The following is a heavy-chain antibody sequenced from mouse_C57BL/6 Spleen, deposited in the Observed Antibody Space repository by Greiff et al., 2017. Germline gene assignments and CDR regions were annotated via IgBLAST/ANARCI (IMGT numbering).Heavy chain of an antibody. Sequence: QVQLQQSGAELVRPGTSVKVSCKASGYAFTNYLIEWVKQRPGPGLEWIGVINPGSGGTNYNEKFKGKATLTADKSSSTAYMQLSSLTSEDSAVYFCARGDGYYVGYYAMDDWGQGTSVTVSS. CDR3: ARGDGYYVGYYAMDD. CDR2: INPGSGGT. V-gene: IGHV1-54*01. CDR1: GYAFTNYL. J-gene: IGHJ4*01. D-gene: IGHD2-3*01.